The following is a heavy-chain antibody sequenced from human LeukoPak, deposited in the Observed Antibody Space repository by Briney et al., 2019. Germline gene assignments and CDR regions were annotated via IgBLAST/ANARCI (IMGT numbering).Heavy chain of an antibody. CDR1: GYTFSSYA. V-gene: IGHV7-4-1*02. CDR3: ARPYYYDSSNYAAGFDY. D-gene: IGHD3-22*01. Sequence: ASVKVSCKASGYTFSSYAMNWVRQAPGQGLKWMGWINTKTGNPTYAQSFTGRFVLSLDTSVSTAYLQISSLKAEDTAVYYCARPYYYDSSNYAAGFDYWGQGSLVTVSS. J-gene: IGHJ4*02. CDR2: INTKTGNP.